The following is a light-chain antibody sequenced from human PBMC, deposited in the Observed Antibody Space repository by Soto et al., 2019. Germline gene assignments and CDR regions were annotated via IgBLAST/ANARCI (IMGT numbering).Light chain of an antibody. J-gene: IGKJ1*01. CDR3: MQALQTQP. Sequence: DIVMTQSPLSLPVTPGEPASISCRSSQSLLHSNGYNYLDWYLQKPGQSPQLLIYLGSNRASGVTDRFSGSGSGTDFTLKISRVEAEDVGVYYCMQALQTQPFGQGTKVEIK. V-gene: IGKV2-28*01. CDR2: LGS. CDR1: QSLLHSNGYNY.